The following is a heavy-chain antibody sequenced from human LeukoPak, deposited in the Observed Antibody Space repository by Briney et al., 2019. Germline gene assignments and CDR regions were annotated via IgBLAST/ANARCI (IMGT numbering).Heavy chain of an antibody. V-gene: IGHV3-11*01. J-gene: IGHJ5*02. CDR3: ARGIDDGDNWFDP. CDR1: GFTFSDYY. D-gene: IGHD1-1*01. CDR2: ISSSGSTI. Sequence: GGSLRLSCAASGFTFSDYYMSWIRQAPGKGLEWVSYISSSGSTIYYADSVKGRFTISRDNAKNSLYLQMNSLRAEDTALYYCARGIDDGDNWFDPWGQGTLVTVSS.